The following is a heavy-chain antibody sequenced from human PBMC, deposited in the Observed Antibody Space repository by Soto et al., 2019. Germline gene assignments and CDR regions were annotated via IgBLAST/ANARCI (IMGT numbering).Heavy chain of an antibody. J-gene: IGHJ4*02. CDR3: ARDRCLVVTN. Sequence: QVQLVQSGAEVKKLGASVRVSCKASGYIFTDYAIHWVRQAPGQRLEWMGWINTGTDKTEYSQTFQGRVTFTRDTSANTAYMELSRLRSEDTAVYYCARDRCLVVTNWGQGTLVTVSS. D-gene: IGHD5-12*01. CDR1: GYIFTDYA. V-gene: IGHV1-3*04. CDR2: INTGTDKT.